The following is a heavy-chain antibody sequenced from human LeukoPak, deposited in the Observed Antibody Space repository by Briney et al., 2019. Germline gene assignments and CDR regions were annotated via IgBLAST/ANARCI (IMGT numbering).Heavy chain of an antibody. CDR2: MSGTGKTI. D-gene: IGHD3-3*01. CDR3: ARGGGDYTSRYYMGV. V-gene: IGHV3-11*04. CDR1: GFTFSDYY. Sequence: GGSLRLSCAASGFTFSDYYMTWIRQAPGKGLEWVSYMSGTGKTISDADSLKGRFTISRDNTKNLLFLQVNTLRVEDPATYYCARGGGDYTSRYYMGVWGKGTTVTVSS. J-gene: IGHJ6*03.